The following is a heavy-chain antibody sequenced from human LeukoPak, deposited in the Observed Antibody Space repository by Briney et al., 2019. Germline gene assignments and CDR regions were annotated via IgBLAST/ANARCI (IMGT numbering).Heavy chain of an antibody. Sequence: GGSLRLSRAASGFTSSSYSMNWVRQAPGKGLEWVSYISSSSSAIYYADSVKGRFTISRDNAKNSLFLQMNSLRADDTAVYYCAREYSSSSGRAFDIWGQGTMVTVSS. CDR2: ISSSSSAI. V-gene: IGHV3-48*01. CDR3: AREYSSSSGRAFDI. J-gene: IGHJ3*02. D-gene: IGHD6-6*01. CDR1: GFTSSSYS.